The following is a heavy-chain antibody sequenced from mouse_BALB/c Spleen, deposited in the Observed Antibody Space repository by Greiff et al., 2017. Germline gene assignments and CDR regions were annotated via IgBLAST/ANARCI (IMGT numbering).Heavy chain of an antibody. CDR2: INPSTGYT. V-gene: IGHV1-7*01. Sequence: QVQLQQSGAELAKPGASVKMSCKASGYTFTSYWMHWVKQRPGQGLEWIGYINPSTGYTEYNQKFKDKATLTADKSSSTAYMQLSSLTSEDSAVYYCARRTARALAYWGQGTLVTVSA. CDR1: GYTFTSYW. D-gene: IGHD3-2*01. CDR3: ARRTARALAY. J-gene: IGHJ3*01.